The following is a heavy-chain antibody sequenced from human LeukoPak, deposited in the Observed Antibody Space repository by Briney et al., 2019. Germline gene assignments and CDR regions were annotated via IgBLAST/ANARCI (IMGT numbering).Heavy chain of an antibody. CDR3: ARDGWKSSSWAYYFDY. CDR2: IWYDGSNK. D-gene: IGHD6-13*01. J-gene: IGHJ4*02. CDR1: GFTFSSYG. V-gene: IGHV3-33*01. Sequence: GGSLRLSCAASGFTFSSYGMHWVRQAPGKGLEWVAVIWYDGSNKYYADSVKGRFTISRDNSKNTLYLQMNSLRAEDTAVYYCARDGWKSSSWAYYFDYWGQGTLVTVSS.